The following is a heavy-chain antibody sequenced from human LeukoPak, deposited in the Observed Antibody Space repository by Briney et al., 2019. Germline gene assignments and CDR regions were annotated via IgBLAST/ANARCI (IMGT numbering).Heavy chain of an antibody. D-gene: IGHD6-6*01. CDR1: GFTFSSYA. J-gene: IGHJ5*02. Sequence: GGSLRLSCAASGFTFSSYAMSWVRQAPGKGLEWVSSISSRGSYIYYADSVKGRFTISRDNAKNSLYLQMNSLRAEDTAVYYCAKGSSSSGFDPWGQGTLVTVSS. V-gene: IGHV3-21*01. CDR3: AKGSSSSGFDP. CDR2: ISSRGSYI.